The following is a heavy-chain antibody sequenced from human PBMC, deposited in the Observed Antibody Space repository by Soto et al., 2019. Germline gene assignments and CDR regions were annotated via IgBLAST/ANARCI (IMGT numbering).Heavy chain of an antibody. J-gene: IGHJ4*02. CDR3: ARDGDYYGSGSVYYFDY. CDR1: GVSISSGNW. D-gene: IGHD3-10*01. V-gene: IGHV4-4*02. Sequence: KPSETLSLTCAVSGVSISSGNWWTWVRQTPQRGLEYIGEIFHDGTANYYPSFERRVAISVDTSKNQFSLKLTSVTAADTAIYFCARDGDYYGSGSVYYFDYWGRGILVTVSS. CDR2: IFHDGTA.